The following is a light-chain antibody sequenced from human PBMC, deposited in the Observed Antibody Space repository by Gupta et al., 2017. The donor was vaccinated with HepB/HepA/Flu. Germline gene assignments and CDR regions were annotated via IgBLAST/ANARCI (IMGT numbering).Light chain of an antibody. V-gene: IGLV1-44*01. CDR3: AAWDDSRNGWV. J-gene: IGLJ3*02. CDR1: SSNIGSNT. CDR2: TNN. Sequence: QSVLTQPPSASGTPGQRVTISCSGSSSNIGSNTVNWYHQPPGTAPKLLIYTNNQRPSGVPDRFSGSKSGTSASVTISGLQAEDEADYYCAAWDDSRNGWVFGGGTKLTVL.